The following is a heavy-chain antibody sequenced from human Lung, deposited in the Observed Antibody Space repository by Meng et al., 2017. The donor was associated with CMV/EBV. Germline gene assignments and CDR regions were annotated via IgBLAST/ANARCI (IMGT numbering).Heavy chain of an antibody. CDR2: INWNGGST. CDR1: GFTFDDYG. V-gene: IGHV3-20*04. CDR3: AGDRDQAGDAFGI. J-gene: IGHJ3*02. D-gene: IGHD6-13*01. Sequence: GGSLRLXCESSGFTFDDYGMSWVRQAPGKGLEWVSGINWNGGSTGYADSVKGRFTISRDNAKTSLYLQMNSLRAENTALYYCAGDRDQAGDAFGIWGQGAMVTVSS.